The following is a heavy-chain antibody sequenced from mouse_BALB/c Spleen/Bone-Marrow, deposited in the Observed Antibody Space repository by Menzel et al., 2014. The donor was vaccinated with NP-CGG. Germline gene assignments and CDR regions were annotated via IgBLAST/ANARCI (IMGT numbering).Heavy chain of an antibody. CDR3: VLITPVVSDY. CDR2: INPSTGYT. J-gene: IGHJ2*01. CDR1: GYTFTTYW. D-gene: IGHD1-1*01. V-gene: IGHV1-7*01. Sequence: VKLVESGAELAKPGASAKMSCKASGYTFTTYWMHWVKQRPGQGLEWIGYINPSTGYTEYIQKFKDKATLTADKSSSTAYMQLNSLTSEDSSVYYCVLITPVVSDYWGQGTTLTVSS.